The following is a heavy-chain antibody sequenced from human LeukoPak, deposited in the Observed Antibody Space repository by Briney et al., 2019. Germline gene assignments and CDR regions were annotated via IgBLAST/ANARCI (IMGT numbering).Heavy chain of an antibody. CDR1: GGTFSSYA. Sequence: SVKVSCKASGGTFSSYAISWVRQAPGQGLEWMGGIIPIFGTANYAQKFQGRVTITADESTSTAYMELSSLRSEDTAVYYCARSLGSCWYGAWALDYWGQGTLVTVSS. D-gene: IGHD6-13*01. V-gene: IGHV1-69*13. CDR2: IIPIFGTA. J-gene: IGHJ4*02. CDR3: ARSLGSCWYGAWALDY.